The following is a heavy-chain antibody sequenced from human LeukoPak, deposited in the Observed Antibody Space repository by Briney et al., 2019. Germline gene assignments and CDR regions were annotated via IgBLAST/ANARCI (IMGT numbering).Heavy chain of an antibody. J-gene: IGHJ4*02. D-gene: IGHD3-16*01. CDR3: ARNKGGKSLDY. CDR1: GYTFTGYY. V-gene: IGHV1-2*02. CDR2: INPNSGGT. Sequence: EASVKVSCKASGYTFTGYYMHWVRQAPGQGLEWMGWINPNSGGTNYAQKFQGRVAMTRDTSISTAYMELSRLRFDDTAVYYCARNKGGKSLDYWGQGTLVTVSS.